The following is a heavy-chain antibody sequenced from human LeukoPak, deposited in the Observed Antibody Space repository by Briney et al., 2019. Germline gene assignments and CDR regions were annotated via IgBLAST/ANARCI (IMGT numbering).Heavy chain of an antibody. D-gene: IGHD1-1*01. CDR1: GGSISSSSYY. J-gene: IGHJ4*02. CDR3: ARYYSTTGFGY. CDR2: IYYSGST. Sequence: SETLSLTCTVSGGSISSSSYYWGWIRQPPGKGLEWIGSIYYSGSTYYNPSLKSRVTISVDTSKNQFSLKLSSVTAADTAVYYCARYYSTTGFGYWGQGTLVTVSS. V-gene: IGHV4-39*07.